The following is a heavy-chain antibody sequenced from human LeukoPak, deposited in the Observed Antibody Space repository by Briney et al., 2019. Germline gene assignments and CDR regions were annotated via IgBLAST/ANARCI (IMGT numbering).Heavy chain of an antibody. D-gene: IGHD1-26*01. Sequence: SETLSLTCAVYGGSFSGYHWSWIRQPPGKGLEWMGEINHSGSTNYNPSLKSRVTISVDTSKNQFSLKLSSVTAADTAVYYCVRGWAYGDSWGQGTLVTVSS. CDR1: GGSFSGYH. CDR2: INHSGST. CDR3: VRGWAYGDS. V-gene: IGHV4-34*01. J-gene: IGHJ4*02.